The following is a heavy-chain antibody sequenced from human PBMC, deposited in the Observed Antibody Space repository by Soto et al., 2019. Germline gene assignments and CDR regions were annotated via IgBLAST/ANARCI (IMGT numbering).Heavy chain of an antibody. CDR3: ARDFERYSSSLPDY. J-gene: IGHJ4*02. V-gene: IGHV3-11*06. D-gene: IGHD6-13*01. CDR1: GFTFSDYY. Sequence: GGSLRLSCAASGFTFSDYYMSWIRQAPGKGLEWVSYISSSSSYTNYADSVKGRFTISRDNAKNSLYLQMNSLRAEDTAVYYCARDFERYSSSLPDYWGQGTLVTVSS. CDR2: ISSSSSYT.